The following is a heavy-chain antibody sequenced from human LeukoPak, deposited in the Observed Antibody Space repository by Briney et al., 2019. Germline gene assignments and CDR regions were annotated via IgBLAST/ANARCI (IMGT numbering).Heavy chain of an antibody. V-gene: IGHV4-4*07. Sequence: KTSETLSLTCTVSGGSNSSYYWSWIRQPAGKGLEWIGRIYTSGSTNYNPSLKSRVTMSVDTSKNQFSLKLSSVTAADTAVYYCARAYDSSGYYYRKNAFDIWGQGTMVTVSS. CDR1: GGSNSSYY. CDR3: ARAYDSSGYYYRKNAFDI. D-gene: IGHD3-22*01. CDR2: IYTSGST. J-gene: IGHJ3*02.